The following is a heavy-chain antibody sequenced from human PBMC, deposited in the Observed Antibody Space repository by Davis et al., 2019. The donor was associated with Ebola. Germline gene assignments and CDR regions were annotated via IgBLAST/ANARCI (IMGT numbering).Heavy chain of an antibody. CDR1: GFVFSNYV. CDR2: LGLSADT. V-gene: IGHV3-69-1*01. D-gene: IGHD2-21*02. J-gene: IGHJ2*01. CDR3: VRDPALVVTGGGWFFGL. Sequence: GESLNISCAASGFVFSNYVMSWVRRAPGQGLEWVSTLGLSADTYYADSVKGRFTVSRDNAKNSLYLQMNSLRAEDTAVYYCVRDPALVVTGGGWFFGLWGRGTLVTVSS.